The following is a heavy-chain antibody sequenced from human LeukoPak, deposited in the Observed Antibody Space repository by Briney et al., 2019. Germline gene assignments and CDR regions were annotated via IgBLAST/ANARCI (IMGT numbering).Heavy chain of an antibody. CDR3: AKWGYYFDSSAYVAPTDDS. J-gene: IGHJ4*02. V-gene: IGHV4-59*01. D-gene: IGHD3-22*01. CDR1: GGSISTYY. CDR2: INYNGRT. Sequence: TSATLSLTCTVSGGSISTYYWTWIRQPPGKGLEWIGYINYNGRTGYKPSPESRVTISLDTSKNQFSLKLSSVTAADTAVYYCAKWGYYFDSSAYVAPTDDSWGQGTLVTVSS.